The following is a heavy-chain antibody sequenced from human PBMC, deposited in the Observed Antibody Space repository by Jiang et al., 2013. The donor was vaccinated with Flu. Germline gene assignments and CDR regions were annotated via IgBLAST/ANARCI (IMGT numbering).Heavy chain of an antibody. CDR1: GGSFSGYY. V-gene: IGHV4-34*01. CDR3: ARPRPRGSFQNWFDP. D-gene: IGHD2-15*01. CDR2: INHSGST. J-gene: IGHJ5*02. Sequence: LLKPSETLSLTCAVYGGSFSGYYWSWIRQPPGKGLEWIGEINHSGSTNYNPSLKSRVTISVDTSKNQFSLKLSSVTAADTAVYYCARPRPRGSFQNWFDPWGQGTLVTVSS.